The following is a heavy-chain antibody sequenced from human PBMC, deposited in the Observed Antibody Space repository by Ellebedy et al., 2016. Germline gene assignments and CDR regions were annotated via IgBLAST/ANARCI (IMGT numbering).Heavy chain of an antibody. CDR2: ISGSGGST. CDR3: ARDPDPLYYDILTGYYPFDY. J-gene: IGHJ4*02. V-gene: IGHV3-23*01. D-gene: IGHD3-9*01. CDR1: GFTFSSYA. Sequence: GESLKISXAASGFTFSSYAMSWVRQAPGKGLEWVSAISGSGGSTYYADSVKGRFTISRDNSKNSLYLQMNSLRAEDTAVYYCARDPDPLYYDILTGYYPFDYWGQGTLVTVSS.